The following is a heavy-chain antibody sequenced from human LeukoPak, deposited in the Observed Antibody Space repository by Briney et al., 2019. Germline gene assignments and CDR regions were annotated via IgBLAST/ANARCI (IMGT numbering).Heavy chain of an antibody. D-gene: IGHD1-1*01. J-gene: IGHJ6*02. Sequence: GGSLRLSCAASGFTFSSYEMNWVRQAPGKGLEWVSYISSSGSTIYYADSVKGRFTISRDNAKNSLYLQMNSLRAEDTAVYYWARDLTTLRSGMDVWGQGTTVTVSS. CDR1: GFTFSSYE. CDR2: ISSSGSTI. CDR3: ARDLTTLRSGMDV. V-gene: IGHV3-48*03.